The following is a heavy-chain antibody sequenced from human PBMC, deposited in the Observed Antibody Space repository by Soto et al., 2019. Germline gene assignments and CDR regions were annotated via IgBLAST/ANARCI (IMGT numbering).Heavy chain of an antibody. Sequence: QVQLVESGGGVVQPGRSLRLSCAASGFTFSSYGMHWVRQAPGKGLEWVAVISYDGSNKYYADSVKGRFTISRDNXXNTLYLQMNSLRAEDTAVYYCAKDLLLRYFEGQGYWGQGTLVTVSS. V-gene: IGHV3-30*18. J-gene: IGHJ4*02. CDR1: GFTFSSYG. CDR3: AKDLLLRYFEGQGY. D-gene: IGHD3-9*01. CDR2: ISYDGSNK.